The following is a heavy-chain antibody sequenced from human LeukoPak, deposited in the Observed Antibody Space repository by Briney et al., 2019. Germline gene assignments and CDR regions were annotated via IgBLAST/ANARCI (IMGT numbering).Heavy chain of an antibody. V-gene: IGHV3-30*02. CDR2: IRYDGSNK. J-gene: IGHJ3*02. Sequence: GGSLRLSCAASGFTFSSYAMSWVRQAPGKGLEWVAFIRYDGSNKYYADSVKGRFTISRDNSKITLYLQMNSLRAEDTAVYYCAKDEPNWDAFDIWGQGTMVTVSS. CDR3: AKDEPNWDAFDI. CDR1: GFTFSSYA. D-gene: IGHD1-1*01.